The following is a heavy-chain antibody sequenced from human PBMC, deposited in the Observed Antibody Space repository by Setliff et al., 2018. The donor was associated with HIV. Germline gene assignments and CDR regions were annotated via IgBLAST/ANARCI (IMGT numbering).Heavy chain of an antibody. CDR1: GFTFSSYP. CDR2: ISQDGTAT. J-gene: IGHJ4*02. D-gene: IGHD4-17*01. V-gene: IGHV3-7*03. CDR3: ATIYDYGDYDHDF. Sequence: GGSLRLSCAVSGFTFSSYPMTWVRQAPGKGLEWVANISQDGTATFYVDSVQGRSTISRDDSKNTAYLQMNSLKTEDTAMYYCATIYDYGDYDHDFWGQGTLVTVSS.